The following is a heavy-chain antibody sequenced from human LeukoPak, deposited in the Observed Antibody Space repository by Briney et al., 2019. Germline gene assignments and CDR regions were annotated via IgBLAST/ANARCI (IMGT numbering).Heavy chain of an antibody. CDR1: GYSISSGYY. CDR3: ARDVLLWFGELSSSDY. J-gene: IGHJ4*02. CDR2: IYHSGST. D-gene: IGHD3-10*01. V-gene: IGHV4-38-2*02. Sequence: SETLSLTCTVSGYSISSGYYWGWIRQPPGKGLEWIGSIYHSGSTYYNPSLKSRVTISVDTSKNQFSLKLSSVTAADTAVYYCARDVLLWFGELSSSDYWGQGTLVTVSS.